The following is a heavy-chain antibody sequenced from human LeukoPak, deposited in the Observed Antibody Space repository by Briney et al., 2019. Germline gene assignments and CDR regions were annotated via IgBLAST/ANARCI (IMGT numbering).Heavy chain of an antibody. Sequence: GGSLRLSCAASGFTFDDCGMSWVRQAPGKGLEWVSGINWNGGSTGYADSVKGRFTISRDNAKNSLYLQMNSMRAEDTALYHCARGSIGTTVPLDYWGQGTLVTVSS. CDR1: GFTFDDCG. J-gene: IGHJ4*02. CDR3: ARGSIGTTVPLDY. D-gene: IGHD4-17*01. CDR2: INWNGGST. V-gene: IGHV3-20*01.